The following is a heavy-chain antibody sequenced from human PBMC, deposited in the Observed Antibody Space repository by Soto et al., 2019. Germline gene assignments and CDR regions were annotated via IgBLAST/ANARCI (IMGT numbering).Heavy chain of an antibody. CDR3: ARDSEQQQFDY. V-gene: IGHV4-31*03. CDR2: IYYSGST. Sequence: SETLSLTCTFSGGSISRGGYYWSWIRQHPGKGLEWIGYIYYSGSTYYNPSLKSRVTISVDTSKNQFSLKLSSVTAADTAVYYCARDSEQQQFDYWGQGTLVTVSS. J-gene: IGHJ4*02. D-gene: IGHD6-13*01. CDR1: GGSISRGGYY.